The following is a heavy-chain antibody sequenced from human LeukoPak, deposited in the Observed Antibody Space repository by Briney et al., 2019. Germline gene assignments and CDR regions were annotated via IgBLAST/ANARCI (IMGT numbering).Heavy chain of an antibody. D-gene: IGHD6-13*01. V-gene: IGHV3-33*01. J-gene: IGHJ4*02. CDR3: AREVAAAGTFDY. CDR2: IWYDGSNK. CDR1: GFTFRSYG. Sequence: GGSLRLSCAASGFTFRSYGMHWVRQAPGKGLEWVAVIWYDGSNKYYADSVKGRFTISRDNSKNTLYLQMNSLRAEDTAVYYCAREVAAAGTFDYWGQGTLVTVSS.